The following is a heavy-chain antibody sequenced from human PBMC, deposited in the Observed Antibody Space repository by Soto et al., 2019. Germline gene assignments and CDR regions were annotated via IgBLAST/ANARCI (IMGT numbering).Heavy chain of an antibody. J-gene: IGHJ4*02. CDR3: AKDSCSGGSCYSFDY. V-gene: IGHV3-30*18. CDR1: GFTFSSYV. D-gene: IGHD2-15*01. CDR2: ISFDGSNK. Sequence: QVQLVESGGGVVQPGRSLRLSCAASGFTFSSYVMHWVRQAPGKGLEWVALISFDGSNKYYADSVKGRFTISRDNSKNTLYLHMNILRGEDTAVYYCAKDSCSGGSCYSFDYWGQGTLVTVSS.